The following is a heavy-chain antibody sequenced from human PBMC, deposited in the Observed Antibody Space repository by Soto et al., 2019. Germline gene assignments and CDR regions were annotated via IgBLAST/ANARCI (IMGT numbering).Heavy chain of an antibody. CDR1: GFTFSNYA. CDR3: AKNDDDIYGTLYGFDN. D-gene: IGHD3-16*01. Sequence: HPGGSLRLSCVVSGFTFSNYAMTWVRHSPGKGLEWVSTISGSGDSTHYADSVKGRFTISRDNSKNTLYLQMNSLRADDSAEYYCAKNDDDIYGTLYGFDNWGRGTLVTVSS. J-gene: IGHJ4*02. V-gene: IGHV3-23*01. CDR2: ISGSGDST.